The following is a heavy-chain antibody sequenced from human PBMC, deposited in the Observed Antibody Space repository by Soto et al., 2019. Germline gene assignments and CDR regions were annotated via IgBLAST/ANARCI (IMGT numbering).Heavy chain of an antibody. J-gene: IGHJ4*02. CDR1: GGSISSYY. D-gene: IGHD1-26*01. CDR2: IHYSGST. Sequence: ETLSLTCTVSGGSISSYYWSWIRQPPGKGLEWIGYIHYSGSTNYNPSLKSRVTISVDTSKNQFSLKLSSVTAADTAVYYCARHVVGATSFFDYWGQGTLVTVSS. CDR3: ARHVVGATSFFDY. V-gene: IGHV4-59*08.